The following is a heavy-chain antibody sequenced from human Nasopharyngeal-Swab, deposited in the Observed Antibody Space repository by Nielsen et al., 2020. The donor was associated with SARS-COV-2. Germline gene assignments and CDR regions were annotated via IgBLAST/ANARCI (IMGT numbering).Heavy chain of an antibody. Sequence: SETLSLTCAVYGGSFSGYYWSWIRQSPGKGLEWIGEISRSGRTNYNPSLNSRVTISLDTSKNQFSLKVTSVTAADTAVYYCARQGVPLSGWFKDYDRTAYEYWGQGTLVTVSS. CDR2: ISRSGRT. J-gene: IGHJ4*02. V-gene: IGHV4-34*01. CDR1: GGSFSGYY. D-gene: IGHD6-19*01. CDR3: ARQGVPLSGWFKDYDRTAYEY.